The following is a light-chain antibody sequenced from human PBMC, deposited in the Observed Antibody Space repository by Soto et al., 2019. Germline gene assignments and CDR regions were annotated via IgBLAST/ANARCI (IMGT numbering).Light chain of an antibody. J-gene: IGKJ4*01. CDR3: QQYNNWPRRLT. CDR1: QSVSSN. V-gene: IGKV3-15*01. CDR2: GAS. Sequence: EIVMTQSPATLSVSPGERATLSCRASQSVSSNLAWYQQKPGQAPRLLIYGASTRATGIPARFSGSGSGTELTLTISSLQSEDFAVYYCQQYNNWPRRLTFGGGTKVVIK.